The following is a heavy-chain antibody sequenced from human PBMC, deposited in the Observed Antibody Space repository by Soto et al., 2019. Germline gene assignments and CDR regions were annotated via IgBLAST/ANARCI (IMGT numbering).Heavy chain of an antibody. Sequence: ALRLSCAASGFTFSNYAMNWVRQAPGKGLECVSTFSNSGGSGGTTYYADSVKGRFTISRDNSQNTLFLQMTSLRADDTAVYYYAKGGYTFAYEWGQGALVTVPQ. CDR2: FSNSGGSGGTT. V-gene: IGHV3-23*01. D-gene: IGHD5-18*01. CDR1: GFTFSNYA. J-gene: IGHJ4*02. CDR3: AKGGYTFAYE.